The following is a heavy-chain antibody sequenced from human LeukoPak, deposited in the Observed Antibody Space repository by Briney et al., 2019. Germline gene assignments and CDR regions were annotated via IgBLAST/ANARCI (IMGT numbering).Heavy chain of an antibody. D-gene: IGHD3-10*01. CDR2: ISSSRSTK. J-gene: IGHJ4*02. CDR3: ARAGDYMVRGVIDY. V-gene: IGHV3-48*02. CDR1: GFTFGSYD. Sequence: AGGSLRLSCVASGFTFGSYDMNWVRQAPGKGLEWVSYISSSRSTKCYADSVRGRFTVSRDNAKNSLYLEMNSLRDEDTAVYYCARAGDYMVRGVIDYWGQGTLVTVSS.